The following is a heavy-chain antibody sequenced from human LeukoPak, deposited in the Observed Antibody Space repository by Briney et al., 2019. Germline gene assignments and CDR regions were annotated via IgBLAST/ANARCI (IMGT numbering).Heavy chain of an antibody. CDR3: SGMGGASYYGMDV. D-gene: IGHD1-26*01. CDR1: GFTFSSYA. CDR2: ISGSGGST. Sequence: GGSLRLSCAASGFTFSSYAMSWVRQAPGKGLEWVSAISGSGGSTYYADSVKGRFTISRDNSKNTLYLQMNSLRAEDTAVCYCSGMGGASYYGMDVWGQGTTVTVSS. V-gene: IGHV3-23*01. J-gene: IGHJ6*02.